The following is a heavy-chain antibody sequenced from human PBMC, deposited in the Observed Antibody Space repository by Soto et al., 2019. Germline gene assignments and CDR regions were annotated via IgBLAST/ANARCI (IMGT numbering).Heavy chain of an antibody. J-gene: IGHJ6*03. D-gene: IGHD4-4*01. CDR3: ASEAYSNYDFYYEYMDV. CDR1: GFTFRNYR. V-gene: IGHV3-74*01. Sequence: EVQLVESGGGLVQPGGSLRLSCAASGFTFRNYRMHWVRQAPGKGLVWVSLINSDGSKTGYAGFVESRFTSSRDYAYNTLYLQMINLRNDDTGVYYCASEAYSNYDFYYEYMDVWGKGTTVTVSS. CDR2: INSDGSKT.